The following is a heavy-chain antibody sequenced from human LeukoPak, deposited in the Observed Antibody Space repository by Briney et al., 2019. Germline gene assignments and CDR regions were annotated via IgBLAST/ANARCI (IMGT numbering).Heavy chain of an antibody. V-gene: IGHV4-31*03. D-gene: IGHD3-16*02. J-gene: IGHJ4*02. Sequence: SETLSLTCTVSGGSISNGDHYWSWIRQHPGKGLEWIGHIYYSGSTYYNPSLKSRGIISVETSKNQFSLKLSSVTAADTAVYYCASSSGLGELSTGFDYWGQGTLVTVSS. CDR3: ASSSGLGELSTGFDY. CDR2: IYYSGST. CDR1: GGSISNGDHY.